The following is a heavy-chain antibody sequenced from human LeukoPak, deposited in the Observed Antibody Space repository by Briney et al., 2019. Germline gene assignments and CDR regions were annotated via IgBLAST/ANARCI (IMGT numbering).Heavy chain of an antibody. V-gene: IGHV1-18*01. CDR1: GYTFTSIG. J-gene: IGHJ4*02. CDR2: TSASNGNT. Sequence: GASVKVSCKASGYTFTSIGTSWGRQALGQGLEGMGWTSASNGNTNYAQKLQGRVTMTTDTSTSKAYMELRSLRSDDTAVYYCARALGPFQTYCSGGSCLYYWGQGTLVTVSS. CDR3: ARALGPFQTYCSGGSCLYY. D-gene: IGHD2-15*01.